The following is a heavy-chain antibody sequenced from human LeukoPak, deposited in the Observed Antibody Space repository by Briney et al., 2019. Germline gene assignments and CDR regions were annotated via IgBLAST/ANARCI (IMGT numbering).Heavy chain of an antibody. V-gene: IGHV3-30*02. CDR1: GFTFSNYG. CDR2: IRYDGTNK. D-gene: IGHD3-22*01. CDR3: AKYYHESSGASPFDY. J-gene: IGHJ4*02. Sequence: PGGSLRLSCAASGFTFSNYGLHWVRQAPGKGLEWVAFIRYDGTNKYYADSVRGRFTISRDNSKNTLYLQMNSLRVEDTAVYYCAKYYHESSGASPFDYWGQGTLVTVSS.